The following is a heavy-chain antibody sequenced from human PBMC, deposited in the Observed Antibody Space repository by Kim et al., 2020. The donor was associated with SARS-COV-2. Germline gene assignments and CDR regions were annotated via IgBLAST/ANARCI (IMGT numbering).Heavy chain of an antibody. V-gene: IGHV4-34*01. CDR2: INHSGIT. CDR1: GGSFSGYY. Sequence: SETLSLTCAVYGGSFSGYYWSWIRQPPGKGLEWFGEINHSGITNYNPSLKSRVTISVDTSKNQFSLKLSSLTAADTAVYSCARGPGYSSSWYGARNWFDP. D-gene: IGHD6-13*01. J-gene: IGHJ5*02. CDR3: ARGPGYSSSWYGARNWFDP.